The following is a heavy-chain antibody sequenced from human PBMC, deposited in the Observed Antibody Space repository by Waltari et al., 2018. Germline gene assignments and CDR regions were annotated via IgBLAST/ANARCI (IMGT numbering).Heavy chain of an antibody. CDR2: IAWRGGTS. Sequence: QVQLQESGPGLVKPSETLSLTCAVSGGSINVHYWNWIRQPPGKGLEWIGYIAWRGGTSCYNSSLRNRVILSTDTSNNQCSLKLTSLTAAETAVYYCARVTSGPFDYWGQGVLVTVSS. J-gene: IGHJ4*02. D-gene: IGHD4-17*01. V-gene: IGHV4-59*11. CDR3: ARVTSGPFDY. CDR1: GGSINVHY.